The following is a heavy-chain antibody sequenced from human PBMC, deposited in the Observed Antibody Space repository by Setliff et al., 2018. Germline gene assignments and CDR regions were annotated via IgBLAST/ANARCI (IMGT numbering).Heavy chain of an antibody. D-gene: IGHD3-10*01. CDR1: GGSLRNNF. CDR2: LYYSGDT. V-gene: IGHV4-39*01. J-gene: IGHJ6*03. Sequence: LSLTCPVSGGSLRNNFWSWIRQSPGKGLEGIGSLYYSGDTYYNPSLKSRVTMSVDMSKNQFSLKLSSVTAADTAVYSCARHVGIRGRGYNYYYYMDVWGKGTTVTGSS. CDR3: ARHVGIRGRGYNYYYYMDV.